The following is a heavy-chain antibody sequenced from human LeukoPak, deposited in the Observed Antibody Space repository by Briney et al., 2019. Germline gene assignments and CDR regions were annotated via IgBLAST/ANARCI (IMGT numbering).Heavy chain of an antibody. D-gene: IGHD1-26*01. CDR3: ARGGWAARYYYYYHMDV. Sequence: PSETLSLTCTVSGGSISSYYWSWIRQPPGKGLEWIGYIYTSGSTNYNPSLKSRVTISVDTSKNQFSLKLSSVTAADTAVYYCARGGWAARYYYYYHMDVWGKGTTVTVSS. V-gene: IGHV4-4*09. CDR2: IYTSGST. J-gene: IGHJ6*03. CDR1: GGSISSYY.